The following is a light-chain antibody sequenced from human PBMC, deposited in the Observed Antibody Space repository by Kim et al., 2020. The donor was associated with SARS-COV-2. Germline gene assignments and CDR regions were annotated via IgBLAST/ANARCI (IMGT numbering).Light chain of an antibody. CDR1: QTISKNQ. V-gene: IGKV3-20*01. J-gene: IGKJ1*01. Sequence: LSPGERATLSCRASQTISKNQLAWYQHKPGQAPRLLIYGASSRATGIPDRFSGRGSGTDFSLTISRLEPEDCAVYYCQQYGNSRTFGQGTKVDIK. CDR3: QQYGNSRT. CDR2: GAS.